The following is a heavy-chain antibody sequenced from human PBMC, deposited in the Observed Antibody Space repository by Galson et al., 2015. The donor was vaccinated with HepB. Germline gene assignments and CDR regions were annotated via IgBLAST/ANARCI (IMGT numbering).Heavy chain of an antibody. CDR2: IDWDDEK. CDR1: GFSLSTSGMR. J-gene: IGHJ4*02. D-gene: IGHD5-18*01. CDR3: ARGDGYTPFDY. V-gene: IGHV2-70*04. Sequence: PALVKPTQTLTLTCTFSGFSLSTSGMRVSWIRQPPGKALEWLARIDWDDEKFYSTSLKTRLTISKDTSKNQVVLTMTNMDPVDTATYYCARGDGYTPFDYWGRGTLVTVSS.